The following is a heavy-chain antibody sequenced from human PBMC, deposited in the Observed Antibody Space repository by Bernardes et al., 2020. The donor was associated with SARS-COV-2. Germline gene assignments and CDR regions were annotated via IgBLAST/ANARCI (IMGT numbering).Heavy chain of an antibody. Sequence: GGSLRLSCTASGFSFSSYSMTWVRQAPGKGLEWVSIISAGGGTTTQYADSVKGRFTISRDNSKNTVYLQMNGLKIEDTAVYYCAKGRRDGGVRPFFDKWGQGTLVTVSS. CDR1: GFSFSSYS. V-gene: IGHV3-23*01. D-gene: IGHD2-8*02. CDR2: ISAGGGTTT. J-gene: IGHJ4*02. CDR3: AKGRRDGGVRPFFDK.